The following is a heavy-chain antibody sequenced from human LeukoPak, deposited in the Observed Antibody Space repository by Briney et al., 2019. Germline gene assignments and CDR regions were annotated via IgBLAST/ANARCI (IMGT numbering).Heavy chain of an antibody. J-gene: IGHJ4*02. CDR3: AREGGYCSGGSCHRHFDY. CDR2: IYHSGST. CDR1: GYSISSGYY. V-gene: IGHV4-38-2*02. Sequence: PSETLSLTSAVSGYSISSGYYWGWIRQPPGKGLEWIGSIYHSGSTYYNPSLKSRVTISVDTSKNQFSLKLSSVTAADTAVYYCAREGGYCSGGSCHRHFDYWGQGTLVTVSS. D-gene: IGHD2-15*01.